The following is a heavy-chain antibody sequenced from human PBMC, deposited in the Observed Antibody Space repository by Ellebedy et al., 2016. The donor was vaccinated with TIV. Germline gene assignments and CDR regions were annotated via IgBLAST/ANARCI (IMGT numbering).Heavy chain of an antibody. CDR2: INHSGST. J-gene: IGHJ5*02. V-gene: IGHV4-34*01. CDR1: GGPFSGYY. D-gene: IGHD3-10*01. Sequence: SETLSLXCAVYGGPFSGYYWNWIRQPPGKGLEWIGEINHSGSTNYNPSLKSRATVSVDTSRNQFSLKLSSVTAADTAVYYCAKEVGIRTMVRGIIRSWGQGTLVTVSS. CDR3: AKEVGIRTMVRGIIRS.